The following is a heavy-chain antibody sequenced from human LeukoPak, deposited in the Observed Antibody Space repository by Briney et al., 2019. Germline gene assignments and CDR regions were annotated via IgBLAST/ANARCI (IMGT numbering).Heavy chain of an antibody. CDR3: ARGGYSYGTLTLHYYYYYYMDV. J-gene: IGHJ6*03. Sequence: PSGTLSLTRAVCGGSIRSYYWSWMRQPPGKGREWVGYIYYSGSTNYNPSLKNQITISVDTSKNHFSLKLSSVTAADTAVYYCARGGYSYGTLTLHYYYYYYMDVGGKGTTVTVSS. V-gene: IGHV4-59*01. CDR1: GGSIRSYY. D-gene: IGHD5-18*01. CDR2: IYYSGST.